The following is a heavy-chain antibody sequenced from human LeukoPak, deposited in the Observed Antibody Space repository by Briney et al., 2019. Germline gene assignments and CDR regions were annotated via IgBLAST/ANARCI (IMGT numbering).Heavy chain of an antibody. D-gene: IGHD1-1*01. V-gene: IGHV1-2*06. J-gene: IGHJ6*03. CDR3: ARLDRNYYYLDV. Sequence: SVKVSCKTSGYTFTVHYMNWVRQAPGQGLEWMGRINPTTGVANYAQKFQARITVTRDTSINTAYMELSSLTSDDTAVYYCARLDRNYYYLDVWGQGTTVTVSS. CDR2: INPTTGVA. CDR1: GYTFTVHY.